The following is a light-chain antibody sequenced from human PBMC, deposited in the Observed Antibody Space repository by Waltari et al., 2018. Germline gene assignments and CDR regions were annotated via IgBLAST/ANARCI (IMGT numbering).Light chain of an antibody. Sequence: VMTQSPATLSVSPGERATLSCRASQSVRSNLAWYQQKPGQAPRLLIYGTSTRATGIPARFSGSGSGTEFTLTITSLQSEDFAVYYCQQYNNWPVTFGQGTKVEVK. V-gene: IGKV3-15*01. CDR3: QQYNNWPVT. CDR2: GTS. CDR1: QSVRSN. J-gene: IGKJ1*01.